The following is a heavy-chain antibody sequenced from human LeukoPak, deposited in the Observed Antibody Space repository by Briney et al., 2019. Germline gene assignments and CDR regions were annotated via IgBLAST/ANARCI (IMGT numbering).Heavy chain of an antibody. Sequence: SETLSLTCAVYGGSFSGYYWSWIRQPPGKGLEWIGEINHSGSTSYNPSLKSRVTISVDTSKNQFSLKLSSVTAADTAVYYCARQTYYYDSSGYRPAFDIWGQGTMVTVSS. CDR1: GGSFSGYY. D-gene: IGHD3-22*01. CDR2: INHSGST. V-gene: IGHV4-34*01. J-gene: IGHJ3*02. CDR3: ARQTYYYDSSGYRPAFDI.